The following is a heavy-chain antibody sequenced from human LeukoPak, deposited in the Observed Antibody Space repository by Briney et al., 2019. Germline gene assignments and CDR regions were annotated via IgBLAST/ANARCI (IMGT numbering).Heavy chain of an antibody. D-gene: IGHD3-22*01. CDR2: IYTSGST. CDR1: GVSISSYY. V-gene: IGHV4-4*07. J-gene: IGHJ1*01. Sequence: SQTLSLTCTVSGVSISSYYWSWIRQPAGKGLEWIGRIYTSGSTNYNSFLKSRVTMSVDTSKSQFSLKLSSVTAADTAVYYCARQVGSFTMMPWGQGTLVTVSS. CDR3: ARQVGSFTMMP.